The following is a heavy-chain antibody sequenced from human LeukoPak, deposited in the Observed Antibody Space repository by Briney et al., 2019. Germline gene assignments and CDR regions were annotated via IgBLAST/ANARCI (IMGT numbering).Heavy chain of an antibody. D-gene: IGHD2-2*01. CDR1: GYTFTSYG. Sequence: ASVKVSCKASGYTFTSYGISWVRQAPGQGLEWMGWISAYNGNTNYAQKLQGRVTITTDESTSTAYMELSSLRSEDTAVYYCASTLLQYCSSTSCYLGWFDPWGQGTLVTVSS. J-gene: IGHJ5*02. CDR2: ISAYNGNT. V-gene: IGHV1-18*01. CDR3: ASTLLQYCSSTSCYLGWFDP.